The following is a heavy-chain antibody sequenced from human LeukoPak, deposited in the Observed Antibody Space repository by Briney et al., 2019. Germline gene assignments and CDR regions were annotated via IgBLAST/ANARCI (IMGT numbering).Heavy chain of an antibody. CDR3: ARGLYTAMVPFYFDY. Sequence: SETLSLTCTVSGGSVGSGTYYWSWIRQPPGKGLEWIGYIYYSGSTNYNPSLKSRVTISVDTSKNQFSLKLSSVTAADTAVYYCARGLYTAMVPFYFDYWGQGTLVTVSS. CDR2: IYYSGST. V-gene: IGHV4-61*01. J-gene: IGHJ4*02. D-gene: IGHD5-18*01. CDR1: GGSVGSGTYY.